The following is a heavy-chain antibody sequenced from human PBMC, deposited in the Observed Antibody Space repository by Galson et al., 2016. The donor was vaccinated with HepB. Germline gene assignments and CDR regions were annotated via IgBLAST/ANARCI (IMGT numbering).Heavy chain of an antibody. J-gene: IGHJ4*02. D-gene: IGHD3-3*01. CDR1: GFSLNTRGMC. V-gene: IGHV2-70*01. CDR3: ARYLSHFGVAHVDY. Sequence: PALVKPTQTLTLTCTFSGFSLNTRGMCVSWIRQPPGKALEWLAFIDWEDDKYYNTSLKTRLTISKDTSENQVVLTMTNMDPVDTATYYCARYLSHFGVAHVDYWGQGTLVTVSS. CDR2: IDWEDDK.